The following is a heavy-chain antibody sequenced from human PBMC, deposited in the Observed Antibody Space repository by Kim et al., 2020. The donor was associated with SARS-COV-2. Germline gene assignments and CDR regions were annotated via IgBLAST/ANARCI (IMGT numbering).Heavy chain of an antibody. J-gene: IGHJ6*02. D-gene: IGHD6-19*01. Sequence: GGSLRLSCAASGFTFSSYSMNWVRQAPGKGLEWVSYISSSSSTIYYADSVKGRFTISRDNAKNSLYLQMNSLRAEDTAVYYCARDGIAVAGRNYYYGMDVWGQGTTVTVSS. CDR3: ARDGIAVAGRNYYYGMDV. CDR1: GFTFSSYS. V-gene: IGHV3-48*04. CDR2: ISSSSSTI.